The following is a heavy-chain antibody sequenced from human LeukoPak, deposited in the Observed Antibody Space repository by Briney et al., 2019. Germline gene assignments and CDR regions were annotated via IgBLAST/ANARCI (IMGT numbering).Heavy chain of an antibody. CDR1: GYTFTGYY. Sequence: ASVKVSCKASGYTFTGYYMHWVRQAPGQGLEWMGWINPNSGGTNYAQKFQGRVAMTRDTSISTAYMELSRLRSDDTAVYYCARGVSGSGSYQYGMDVWGQGTTVTVSS. CDR3: ARGVSGSGSYQYGMDV. D-gene: IGHD3-10*01. V-gene: IGHV1-2*02. J-gene: IGHJ6*02. CDR2: INPNSGGT.